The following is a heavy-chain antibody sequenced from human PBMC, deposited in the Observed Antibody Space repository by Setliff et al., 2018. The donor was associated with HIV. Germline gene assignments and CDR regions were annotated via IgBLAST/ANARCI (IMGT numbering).Heavy chain of an antibody. J-gene: IGHJ6*03. D-gene: IGHD6-13*01. CDR2: IYYSGIG. Sequence: PSETLSLTCTVSGGSISSSSYYWGWIRQPPGKGLEWIGSIYYSGIGYYNPSLKSRVTISVDTSKNQFSLKLSSVTAADTAVYYCATASSSSWFTYYYYMDVWGKGTTVTVSS. CDR1: GGSISSSSYY. CDR3: ATASSSSWFTYYYYMDV. V-gene: IGHV4-39*07.